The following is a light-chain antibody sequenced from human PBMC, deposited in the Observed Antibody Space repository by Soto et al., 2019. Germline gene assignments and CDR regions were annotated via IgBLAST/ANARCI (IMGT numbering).Light chain of an antibody. CDR3: QQYNTYPLT. CDR2: KAS. CDR1: QSITTW. V-gene: IGKV1-5*03. J-gene: IGKJ4*01. Sequence: QLTKSPSTLSASVEARVPITCRASQSITTWLAWYQQKPGKAPKLLIYKASSLEGGVPSRFSGSGSGTEFDITISSLQPDDFATYYCQQYNTYPLTFGGGTKVDIK.